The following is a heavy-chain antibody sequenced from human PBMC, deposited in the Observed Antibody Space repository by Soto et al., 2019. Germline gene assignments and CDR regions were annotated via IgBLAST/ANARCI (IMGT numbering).Heavy chain of an antibody. CDR3: ARDPASAVYSNYLNWFDP. CDR1: GYTFTSYY. Sequence: GASVKVSCKASGYTFTSYYMHWVRQAPGQGLEWMGIINPSGGSTSYAQKFQGRVTMTRDTSTSTAYMELRSLRSDDTAVYYCARDPASAVYSNYLNWFDPWGQGTLVTVSS. D-gene: IGHD4-4*01. CDR2: INPSGGST. V-gene: IGHV1-46*01. J-gene: IGHJ5*02.